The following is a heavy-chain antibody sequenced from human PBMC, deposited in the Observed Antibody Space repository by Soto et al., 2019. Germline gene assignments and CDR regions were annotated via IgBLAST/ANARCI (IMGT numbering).Heavy chain of an antibody. D-gene: IGHD5-18*01. V-gene: IGHV5-51*01. CDR3: ARQGKYNYGSNDY. J-gene: IGHJ4*02. Sequence: GESLKISCKGSGYSFTSYWIGWVRQMPGKGLERMGIIYPDDSDTRYSPSFQGQVIMSADKSITTAYLQWSSLKASDTAMYYCARQGKYNYGSNDYWGQGTLVTVSS. CDR1: GYSFTSYW. CDR2: IYPDDSDT.